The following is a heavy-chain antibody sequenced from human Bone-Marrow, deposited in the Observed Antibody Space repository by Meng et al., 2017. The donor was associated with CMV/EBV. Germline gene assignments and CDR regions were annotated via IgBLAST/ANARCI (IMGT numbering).Heavy chain of an antibody. V-gene: IGHV1-58*01. CDR2: IVVGSGNT. Sequence: SVKVSCKASGFTFTSSAVQWVRQARGQRLEWIGWIVVGSGNTNYAQKFQERVTITRDMSTSTAYMGLSSLRSKDTAVYYCAAVPSPRTPAATRYYYYGMDVWGQGTTVTVSS. D-gene: IGHD2-2*01. CDR1: GFTFTSSA. J-gene: IGHJ6*02. CDR3: AAVPSPRTPAATRYYYYGMDV.